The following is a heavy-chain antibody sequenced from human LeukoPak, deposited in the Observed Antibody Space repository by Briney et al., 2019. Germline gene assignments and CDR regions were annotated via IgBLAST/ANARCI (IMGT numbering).Heavy chain of an antibody. CDR1: GFTFSSYW. Sequence: GGSLRPSCATSGFTFSSYWMHWVRQAPGKGLQYVSAITSSGSNTYYADSVKDRFTISRDNSKNTLYLQMSSLRAEDTAVYYCVKRGRQGDYAYDYWGQGTLVTVSS. V-gene: IGHV3-64D*06. CDR3: VKRGRQGDYAYDY. J-gene: IGHJ4*02. CDR2: ITSSGSNT. D-gene: IGHD4-17*01.